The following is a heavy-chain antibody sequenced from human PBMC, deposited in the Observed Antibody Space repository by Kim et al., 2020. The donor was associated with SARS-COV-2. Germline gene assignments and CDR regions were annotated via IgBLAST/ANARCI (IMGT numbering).Heavy chain of an antibody. J-gene: IGHJ5*02. D-gene: IGHD4-4*01. V-gene: IGHV1-2*06. CDR2: INPNSGGT. Sequence: ASVKVSCKASGYTFTGYYMHWVRQAPGQGLEWMGRINPNSGGTNYAQKFQGRVTMTRDTSISTAYMELSRLRSDDTAVYYCARVLPFIDYSNYGGVRNWFDPWGQGTLVTVSS. CDR1: GYTFTGYY. CDR3: ARVLPFIDYSNYGGVRNWFDP.